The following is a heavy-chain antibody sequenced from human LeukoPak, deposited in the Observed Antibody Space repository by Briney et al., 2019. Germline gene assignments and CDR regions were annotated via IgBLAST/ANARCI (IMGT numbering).Heavy chain of an antibody. V-gene: IGHV4-59*01. CDR2: MYNSGST. CDR1: GGSISGSY. Sequence: PSETLSLTCTVSGGSISGSYRSWIRQPPEKGLEWIAYMYNSGSTNYNPSLKSRVTISIDTSKNQFSLKLSSLTAADTAIYYCARSIESYGDYGYWGQGILVTVSS. D-gene: IGHD4-17*01. CDR3: ARSIESYGDYGY. J-gene: IGHJ4*02.